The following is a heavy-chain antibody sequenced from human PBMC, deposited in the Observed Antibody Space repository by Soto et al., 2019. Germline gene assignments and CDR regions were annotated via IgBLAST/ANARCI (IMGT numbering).Heavy chain of an antibody. Sequence: SGPTLVNPTQPLTLTCIFSGFSLRTSGVGVGWIRQPPGKALEWLGFIYWNDDKRYSPSLKSRLTITKDTSKNQVVLTMTNMDPVDTATYYCAKSGSSGWYGWFDPWGQGTRVTVSS. V-gene: IGHV2-5*01. CDR2: IYWNDDK. CDR1: GFSLRTSGVG. CDR3: AKSGSSGWYGWFDP. D-gene: IGHD6-19*01. J-gene: IGHJ5*02.